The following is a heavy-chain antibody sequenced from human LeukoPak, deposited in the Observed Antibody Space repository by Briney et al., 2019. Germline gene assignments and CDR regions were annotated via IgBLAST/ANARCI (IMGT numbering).Heavy chain of an antibody. D-gene: IGHD3-3*01. CDR3: ARQGGITIFGVAQPGGAFDI. CDR2: IIPIFGTA. V-gene: IGHV1-69*05. J-gene: IGHJ3*02. CDR1: GGTFSSYA. Sequence: GASVEVSCKASGGTFSSYAVSWVRQAPGQGLEWMGGIIPIFGTANYAQKFQGRVTITTGESTSTAYMELSSLRSEDTAVYYCARQGGITIFGVAQPGGAFDIWGQGTMVTVSS.